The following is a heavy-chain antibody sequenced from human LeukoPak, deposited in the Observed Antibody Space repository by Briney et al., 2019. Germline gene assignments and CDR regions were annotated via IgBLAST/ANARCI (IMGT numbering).Heavy chain of an antibody. V-gene: IGHV4-39*07. CDR2: FSYSGTT. CDR1: GGSISSSTYY. J-gene: IGHJ4*02. Sequence: TSETLSLTCTVSGGSISSSTYYWGGFPHPTGKGLGGIGSFSYSGTTYYNPSLKSRVTMSVDTSKNQFSLKLSSVTAADTAMYYCASHDILPYYYYDYWGQGTLVTVSS. CDR3: ASHDILPYYYYDY. D-gene: IGHD3-9*01.